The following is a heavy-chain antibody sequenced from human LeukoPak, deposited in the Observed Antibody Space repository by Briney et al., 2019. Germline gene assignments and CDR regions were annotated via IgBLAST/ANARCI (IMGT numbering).Heavy chain of an antibody. J-gene: IGHJ5*02. V-gene: IGHV4-59*01. CDR2: IYYSGST. CDR1: GGSISSYY. Sequence: SETLSLTCTVSGGSISSYYWIWIRQPPGKGLEWIGYIYYSGSTNYNPSLKSRVTISVDTSKNQFSLKLSSVTAADTAVYYCARTVGARVFDPWGQGTPVTVSS. D-gene: IGHD1-26*01. CDR3: ARTVGARVFDP.